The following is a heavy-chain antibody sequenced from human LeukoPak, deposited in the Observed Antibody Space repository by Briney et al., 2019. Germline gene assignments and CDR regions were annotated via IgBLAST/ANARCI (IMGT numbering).Heavy chain of an antibody. CDR2: ISSSSSYI. Sequence: PGGSLRLSCAASGFTFSSYSMNWVRQAPGKGLEWVSSISSSSSYIYYADSVKGRFTISRDNAKNSLYLQMNSLRAEDTAVYYCARDGAYGSGSYSHFDYWGQGTLVTVSS. V-gene: IGHV3-21*01. J-gene: IGHJ4*02. D-gene: IGHD3-10*01. CDR3: ARDGAYGSGSYSHFDY. CDR1: GFTFSSYS.